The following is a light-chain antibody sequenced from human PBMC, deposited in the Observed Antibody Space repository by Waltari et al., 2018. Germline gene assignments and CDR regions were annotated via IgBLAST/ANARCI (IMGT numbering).Light chain of an antibody. V-gene: IGLV2-14*01. J-gene: IGLJ3*02. CDR3: SSYTTTSSWV. Sequence: QSALTQPASVSGSPGQSITISCTGTSGDIGNYKFVSWYQKEPGRAPKLIVYDVSQRPSGVSNRFSGSKSGNTASLTISGVQAEDEADYYCSSYTTTSSWVFGGGTKLTVL. CDR2: DVS. CDR1: SGDIGNYKF.